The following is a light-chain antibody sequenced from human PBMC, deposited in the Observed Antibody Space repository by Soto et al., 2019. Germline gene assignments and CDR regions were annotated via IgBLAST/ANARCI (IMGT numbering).Light chain of an antibody. Sequence: DIHMTQSPSSLSASVGDRVTITCRTSQTIRDYLNWYQQRPGKAPRLLIYGVSSLQAGVPSRFSGSGSGTDFTLTISSLYPEDFATYYCQQTYSTPQTFGQGTKVDIK. J-gene: IGKJ1*01. CDR3: QQTYSTPQT. V-gene: IGKV1-39*01. CDR1: QTIRDY. CDR2: GVS.